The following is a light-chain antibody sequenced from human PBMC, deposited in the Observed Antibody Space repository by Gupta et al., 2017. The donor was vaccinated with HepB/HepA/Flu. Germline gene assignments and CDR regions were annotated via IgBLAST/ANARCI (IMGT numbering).Light chain of an antibody. CDR2: DAS. V-gene: IGKV3-11*01. Sequence: ELVLTQSPATLSLSPGERATLSCRASQSVSSYLAWYQQKPGQAPRLLIYDASNRATGTPARFSGSGSGTDFTLTISSLEPEDFAVYYCQQRSNWRLTFGGGTKVEIK. CDR3: QQRSNWRLT. CDR1: QSVSSY. J-gene: IGKJ4*01.